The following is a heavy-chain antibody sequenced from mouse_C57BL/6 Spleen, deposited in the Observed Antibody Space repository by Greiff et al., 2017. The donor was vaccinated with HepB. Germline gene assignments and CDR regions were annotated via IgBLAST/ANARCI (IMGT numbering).Heavy chain of an antibody. CDR3: TREGDYGSSYEYIDV. CDR1: GYTFTSYW. J-gene: IGHJ1*03. Sequence: VQLQQPGAELVKPGASVKLSCKASGYTFTSYWMHWVKQRPGQGLEWIGMIHPNSGSTNYNEKFKSKATLTVDKSSSTAYMQLSSLTSEDSAVYYWTREGDYGSSYEYIDVWGTGTTVTVSS. D-gene: IGHD1-1*01. V-gene: IGHV1-64*01. CDR2: IHPNSGST.